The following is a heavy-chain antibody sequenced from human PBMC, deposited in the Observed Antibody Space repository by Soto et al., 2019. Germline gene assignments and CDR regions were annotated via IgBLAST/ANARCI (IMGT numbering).Heavy chain of an antibody. CDR2: MYYGVNT. CDR3: ARSLASSNVPAFDY. CDR1: GGSISSSSYS. Sequence: SETLSLTCIVSGGSISSSSYSWTWIRQPPGEGLEWIGTMYYGVNTYYNPSLESRVTISVDTSKNQFSLQLISVTAADTAVYYCARSLASSNVPAFDYCGQGALVTVSS. J-gene: IGHJ4*02. D-gene: IGHD6-13*01. V-gene: IGHV4-39*01.